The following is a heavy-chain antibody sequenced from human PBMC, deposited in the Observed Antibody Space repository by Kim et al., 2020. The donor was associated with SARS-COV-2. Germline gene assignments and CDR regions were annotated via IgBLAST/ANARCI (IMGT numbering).Heavy chain of an antibody. CDR3: SACPGNLNY. CDR2: ISPDGSNI. Sequence: GGSLRLSCAASGFSFSNSWMNWVRKAQGKGLEWVANISPDGSNISFLDSVKGRITISRDDAKNSLYLQRDSLRVEDTAMYYCSACPGNLNYWGKGTLVT. J-gene: IGHJ4*02. V-gene: IGHV3-7*03. CDR1: GFSFSNSW. D-gene: IGHD1-1*01.